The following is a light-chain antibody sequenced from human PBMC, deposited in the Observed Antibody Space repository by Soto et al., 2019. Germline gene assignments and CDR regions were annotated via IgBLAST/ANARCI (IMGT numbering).Light chain of an antibody. V-gene: IGLV4-60*02. CDR2: LEGSGSY. CDR3: ATWDSNTRV. CDR1: SGHSSYI. Sequence: QSVLTQSSSASASLGSSVKLTCTLSSGHSSYIIAWHQQQSGKAPRYLMKLEGSGSYNKGSGVPDRFSGSSSGADRYLTISNLHFEDEADYYCATWDSNTRVFGGGTKVTVL. J-gene: IGLJ3*02.